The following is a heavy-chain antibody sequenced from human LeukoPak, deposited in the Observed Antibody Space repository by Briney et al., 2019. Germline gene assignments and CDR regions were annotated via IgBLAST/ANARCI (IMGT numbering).Heavy chain of an antibody. CDR2: IYTSGST. J-gene: IGHJ2*01. V-gene: IGHV4-61*02. D-gene: IGHD2-2*02. Sequence: SQTLSLTCTVSGGSISSGSYYWSWIRQPAGKGLEWIGRIYTSGSTNYNPPLKSRVTISVDTSKNQFSLKLSSVTAADTAVYYCARGYCSSTSCHNRYFDLWGRGTLVTVSS. CDR3: ARGYCSSTSCHNRYFDL. CDR1: GGSISSGSYY.